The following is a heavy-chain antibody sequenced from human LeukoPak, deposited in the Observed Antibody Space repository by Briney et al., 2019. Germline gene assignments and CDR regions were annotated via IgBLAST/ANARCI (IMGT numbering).Heavy chain of an antibody. J-gene: IGHJ6*02. CDR3: AKVATPRSSWYDRMPYYYGMDV. D-gene: IGHD6-13*01. CDR1: GFTFDDYA. CDR2: ISWNSGSI. V-gene: IGHV3-9*01. Sequence: RPGGSLRLSCAASGFTFDDYAMHWVRQAPGKGLEWVSGISWNSGSIGYADSVKGRFTISRDNAKNSLYLQMNSLRAEDTALYYCAKVATPRSSWYDRMPYYYGMDVWGQGTTVTVSS.